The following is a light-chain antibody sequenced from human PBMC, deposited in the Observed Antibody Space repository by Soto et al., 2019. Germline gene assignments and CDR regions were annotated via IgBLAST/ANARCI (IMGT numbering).Light chain of an antibody. Sequence: QSALTQPPSASGSPGQSVTISCTGTSSDVGTHGYVSWYQQHAGKAPKLMIYDVTKRPSWVPDRFSGSKSANTASLTVSGPQAEDEADYYCMCYAGGNNWVFGGGTKLTVL. J-gene: IGLJ3*02. CDR2: DVT. V-gene: IGLV2-8*01. CDR1: SSDVGTHGY. CDR3: MCYAGGNNWV.